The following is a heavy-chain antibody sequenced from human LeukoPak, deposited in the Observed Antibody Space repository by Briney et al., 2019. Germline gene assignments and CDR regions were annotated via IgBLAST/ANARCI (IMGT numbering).Heavy chain of an antibody. J-gene: IGHJ4*02. CDR1: GYTFTSYY. CDR3: ASLEKRGYSYGYVSFDY. D-gene: IGHD5-18*01. V-gene: IGHV1-46*01. Sequence: ASVKVSCKASGYTFTSYYMHWVRQVPGQGLEWMGIINPSGGSTSYAQKFQGRVTMTRDTSTSTVYMELSSLRSEDTAVYYCASLEKRGYSYGYVSFDYWGQGTLVTVSS. CDR2: INPSGGST.